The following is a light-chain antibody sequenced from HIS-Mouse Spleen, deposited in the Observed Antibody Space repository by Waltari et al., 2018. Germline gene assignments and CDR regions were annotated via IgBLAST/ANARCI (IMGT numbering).Light chain of an antibody. CDR3: QSADSSGTYPV. V-gene: IGLV3-25*03. CDR2: KDS. Sequence: SYELTQPPSVSVSPGQTARIPCPGDALPKQYAYWYQQKPGQAPVLVIYKDSERPSGTPERFSGSSSGTTVTLTISGVQAEDEADYYCQSADSSGTYPVFGTGTKVTVL. J-gene: IGLJ1*01. CDR1: ALPKQY.